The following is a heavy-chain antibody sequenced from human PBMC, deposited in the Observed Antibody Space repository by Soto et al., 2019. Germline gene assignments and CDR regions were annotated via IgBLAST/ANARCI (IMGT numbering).Heavy chain of an antibody. CDR3: VSQRTSVLTQAYFDY. V-gene: IGHV4-39*01. CDR1: GGSVSNSDYY. Sequence: PLETLCLTCTVSGGSVSNSDYYWGWIRQSPGKGLEWIGSVYYRGRSYSKSSVKSRVTISVDTSKNQFSLNLNSVTASDTAVYCCVSQRTSVLTQAYFDYWGPGALVTVSS. J-gene: IGHJ4*02. CDR2: VYYRGRS. D-gene: IGHD2-8*01.